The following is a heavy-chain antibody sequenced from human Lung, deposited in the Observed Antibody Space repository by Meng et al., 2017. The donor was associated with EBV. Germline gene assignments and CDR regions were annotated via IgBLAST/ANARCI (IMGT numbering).Heavy chain of an antibody. CDR3: ARDPGDHGDYERRGGNY. D-gene: IGHD4-17*01. CDR1: GFTFSRYS. Sequence: EVQLVESGGGRVKPGGSLRLSCAGAGFTFSRYSMNWASQAPGKGLEWVSSISSTSSHMYYADSVTGRFTISRDNTKNSLYLQMNSLRAEDTAVYYCARDPGDHGDYERRGGNYWGQGTLVTV. CDR2: ISSTSSHM. V-gene: IGHV3-21*01. J-gene: IGHJ4*02.